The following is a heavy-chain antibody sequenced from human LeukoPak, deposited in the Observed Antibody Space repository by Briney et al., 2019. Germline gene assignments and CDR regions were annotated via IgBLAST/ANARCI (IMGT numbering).Heavy chain of an antibody. CDR3: ARGRPHSSS. CDR1: GFTFSSYD. CDR2: ISTSSRNI. Sequence: GGSLRLSCAASGFTFSSYDMKWLRHAPGKGLEWVSSISTSSRNIYHADSVKGRFTIYRDNSKNSLFLQMDSLRADDTTVYFCARGRPHSSSWGQGTLVTVSS. V-gene: IGHV3-21*01. D-gene: IGHD6-13*01. J-gene: IGHJ4*02.